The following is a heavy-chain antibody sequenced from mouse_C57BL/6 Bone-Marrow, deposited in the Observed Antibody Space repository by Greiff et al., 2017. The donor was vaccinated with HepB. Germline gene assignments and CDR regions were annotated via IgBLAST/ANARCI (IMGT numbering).Heavy chain of an antibody. CDR1: GYTFTSYW. Sequence: VQLQQSGAELAKPGASVKLSCKASGYTFTSYWMHWVKQRPGQGLEWIGYINPSSGYTKYNQKFKDKATLTADNSTSPAYMQLSILTYEDSAVYYCAKRVFIYYYGSSYAWFAYGGQGTLVTVSA. V-gene: IGHV1-7*01. CDR3: AKRVFIYYYGSSYAWFAY. J-gene: IGHJ3*01. D-gene: IGHD1-1*01. CDR2: INPSSGYT.